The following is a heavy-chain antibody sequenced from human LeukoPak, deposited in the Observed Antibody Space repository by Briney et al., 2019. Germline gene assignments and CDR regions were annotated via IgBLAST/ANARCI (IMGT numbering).Heavy chain of an antibody. V-gene: IGHV3-7*01. D-gene: IGHD3-10*01. CDR3: VREDGGGFGS. CDR2: IKQDGSQK. J-gene: IGHJ5*01. CDR1: GFTFSDYW. Sequence: GGSLRLSCAASGFTFSDYWISWVSQAPGKGLEWVANIKQDGSQKSYVNSVKGRFTISRDNAEMSVYLQMNSLRAEDTAVYFCVREDGGGFGSWGRGTLVSVSS.